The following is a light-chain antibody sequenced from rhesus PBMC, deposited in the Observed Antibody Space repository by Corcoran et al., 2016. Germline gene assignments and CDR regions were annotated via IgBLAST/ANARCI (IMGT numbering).Light chain of an antibody. CDR1: QSVGSY. V-gene: IGKV3-24*04. Sequence: ETVVTQSPATLSLSPGERATLSCRASQSVGSYLAWYQQKPGQAPRPLIYGASSRATGIPDRFSGSGSGTDFPLTISSLEPEDVGVYYCQQSSNMLTFGGGTKVELK. CDR2: GAS. CDR3: QQSSNMLT. J-gene: IGKJ4*01.